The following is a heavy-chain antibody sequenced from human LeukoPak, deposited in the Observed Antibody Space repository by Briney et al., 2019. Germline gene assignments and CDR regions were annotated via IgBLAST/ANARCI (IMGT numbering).Heavy chain of an antibody. Sequence: GGSLRLSCAASGLTFTSYAMSWVRQAPGKGLEWVSAISGSGGSTYYAGSVKGRFTISRDNSKSTLFLQMNSLRAEDTAVYYCAKDPRVGSRVATPCHWGQGTLVTVSS. V-gene: IGHV3-23*01. CDR1: GLTFTSYA. D-gene: IGHD5-24*01. J-gene: IGHJ4*02. CDR3: AKDPRVGSRVATPCH. CDR2: ISGSGGST.